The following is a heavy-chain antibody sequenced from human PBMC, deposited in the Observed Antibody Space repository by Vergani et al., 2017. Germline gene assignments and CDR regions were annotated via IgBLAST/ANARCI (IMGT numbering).Heavy chain of an antibody. CDR3: AKEAGYYDSSGRNAFDI. J-gene: IGHJ4*02. V-gene: IGHV3-23*01. Sequence: EVQLLESGGGLVQPGGSLRLSCAASGFTFSSYAMSWVRQAPGKGRGWVSAISGSGGSTYYADSVKGRFTISRDNSKNTLYLQMNSLRAEDTAVYYCAKEAGYYDSSGRNAFDIWGQGTLVTVSS. CDR2: ISGSGGST. CDR1: GFTFSSYA. D-gene: IGHD3-22*01.